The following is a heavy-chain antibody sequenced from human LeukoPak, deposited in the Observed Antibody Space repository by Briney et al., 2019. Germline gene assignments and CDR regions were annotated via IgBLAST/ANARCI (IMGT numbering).Heavy chain of an antibody. Sequence: GRSLRLSCAASGFTFSSYGMHWVRQAPGKGLEWVAVIWYDGNNKYYVDSVKGRFTIPRDNSKNTLYLQMNSLRAEDTAVYYCAKDFGSGWYGGIDFWGQGTLVTVSS. CDR1: GFTFSSYG. CDR3: AKDFGSGWYGGIDF. J-gene: IGHJ4*02. CDR2: IWYDGNNK. V-gene: IGHV3-33*06. D-gene: IGHD6-19*01.